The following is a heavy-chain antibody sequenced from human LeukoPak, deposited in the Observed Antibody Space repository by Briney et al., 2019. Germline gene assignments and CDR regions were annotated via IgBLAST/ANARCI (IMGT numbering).Heavy chain of an antibody. J-gene: IGHJ4*02. CDR2: IKPDGSER. D-gene: IGHD3-10*01. V-gene: IGHV3-7*01. Sequence: GGSLRLSCAASGFTFSTYWMSWVRQAPGKGLEWVANIKPDGSERYYVDSVKGQFTISRDNAKNSLYLQMNSLRVEDTAVYYCARGGVSRFAYWGQGTLVTVSS. CDR3: ARGGVSRFAY. CDR1: GFTFSTYW.